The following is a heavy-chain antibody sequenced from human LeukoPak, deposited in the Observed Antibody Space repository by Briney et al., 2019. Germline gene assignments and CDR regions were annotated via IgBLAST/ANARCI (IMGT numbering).Heavy chain of an antibody. CDR2: INPNSGDT. Sequence: ASVKVSCKASGYTFTGYYMHWVRQAPGQGLEWMGWINPNSGDTNYSQKFQGRVSMTRDTSINTAYMELSRLTSDDTAVYYCARDQGSSNYDFDYWGQGTLVTVSS. J-gene: IGHJ4*02. CDR3: ARDQGSSNYDFDY. CDR1: GYTFTGYY. D-gene: IGHD4-11*01. V-gene: IGHV1-2*02.